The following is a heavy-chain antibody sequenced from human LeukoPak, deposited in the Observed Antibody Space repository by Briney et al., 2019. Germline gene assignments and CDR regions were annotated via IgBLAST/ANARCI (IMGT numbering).Heavy chain of an antibody. D-gene: IGHD3-3*01. V-gene: IGHV1-46*01. J-gene: IGHJ6*02. CDR2: INPSGGST. CDR1: GYTFTGYY. Sequence: ASVTVSCTASGYTFTGYYMHWVRQAPGQGLEWMGIINPSGGSTSYAQKFQGRVTMTRDTSTSTVYMELSNLRSEDTAVYYCARGTPNYDFWSGYYTDRSHYYYYYGMDVWGQGTTVTVSS. CDR3: ARGTPNYDFWSGYYTDRSHYYYYYGMDV.